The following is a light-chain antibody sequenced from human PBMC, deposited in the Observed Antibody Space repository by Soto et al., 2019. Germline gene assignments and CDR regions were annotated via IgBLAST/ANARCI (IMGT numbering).Light chain of an antibody. CDR3: QQRSDWPLT. Sequence: EIVLTQSPGTLSLSPGERATLSCRASQSVSSYLAWYQQKPGQAPRLLIYDASNRATGIPARFRGSGSGTDFTLTISSLEPGDFAVYYCQQRSDWPLTFGGGTKVDIK. CDR2: DAS. CDR1: QSVSSY. V-gene: IGKV3-11*01. J-gene: IGKJ4*01.